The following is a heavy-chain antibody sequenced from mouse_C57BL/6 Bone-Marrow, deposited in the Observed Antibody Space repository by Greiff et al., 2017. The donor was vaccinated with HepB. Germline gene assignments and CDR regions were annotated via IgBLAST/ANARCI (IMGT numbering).Heavy chain of an antibody. CDR2: IDPETGGT. Sequence: QVQLQQSGAELVRPGASVTLSCKASGYTFTDYEMHWVKQTPVHGLEWIGAIDPETGGTAYNQKFKGKAILTSDKSSSTAYMELRSLTSEDSAVYYCTREASYFDYWGQGTTLTVSS. CDR1: GYTFTDYE. D-gene: IGHD6-1*01. J-gene: IGHJ2*01. V-gene: IGHV1-15*01. CDR3: TREASYFDY.